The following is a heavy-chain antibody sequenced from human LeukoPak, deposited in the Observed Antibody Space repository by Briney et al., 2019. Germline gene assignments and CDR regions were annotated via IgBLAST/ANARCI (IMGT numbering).Heavy chain of an antibody. CDR2: ISGSGGST. CDR3: ARSSSAYGGFDY. V-gene: IGHV3-23*01. Sequence: GGSLRLSCAASGFTFSSYAMSWVRQAPGKGLEWVSAISGSGGSTYYADSVKGRFTISRENAKNSLYLQMNSLRAGDTAVYYCARSSSAYGGFDYWGQGTLVTVSS. D-gene: IGHD4-23*01. J-gene: IGHJ4*02. CDR1: GFTFSSYA.